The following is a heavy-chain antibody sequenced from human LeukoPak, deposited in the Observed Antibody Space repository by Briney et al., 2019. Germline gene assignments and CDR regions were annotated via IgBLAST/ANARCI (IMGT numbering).Heavy chain of an antibody. D-gene: IGHD6-19*01. CDR3: ARDRRGSGWPGGFDY. Sequence: GGSLRLSCASSGFTFSSYSMNWVRQPPGKGREWVSSITSSSSYIYYADSVKGRLTISRENPKHELYLHINTLRGEDTAVYYCARDRRGSGWPGGFDYWGQGTLVTVSS. J-gene: IGHJ4*02. CDR2: ITSSSSYI. V-gene: IGHV3-21*01. CDR1: GFTFSSYS.